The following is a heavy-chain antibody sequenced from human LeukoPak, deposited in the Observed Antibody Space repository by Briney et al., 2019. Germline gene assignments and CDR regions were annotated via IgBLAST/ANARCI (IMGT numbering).Heavy chain of an antibody. D-gene: IGHD1-26*01. V-gene: IGHV3-30*03. CDR1: GFTFSSYG. CDR2: ISYDGSNK. CDR3: ARGSIVGARGLGDY. J-gene: IGHJ4*02. Sequence: GGSLRLSCAASGFTFSSYGMHWVRQTPGKGLEWVAVISYDGSNKYYGDSVKGRFTISRDNSKNTVFLQMNSLRAEDTAVYYCARGSIVGARGLGDYWGQGTLVTVSS.